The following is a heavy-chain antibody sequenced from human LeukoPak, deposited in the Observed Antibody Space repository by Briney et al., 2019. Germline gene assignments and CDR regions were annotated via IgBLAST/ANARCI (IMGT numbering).Heavy chain of an antibody. CDR1: GASISSYY. CDR3: ASRSKWEHIDY. Sequence: SESVSLTCTVSGASISSYYWSWIRQPAGKGLEWIGRIYTSGSTNYNPSLKSRVTISVDTSKNQFSLKLSSVTAADTAVYYCASRSKWEHIDYWGQGTLVTVSS. J-gene: IGHJ4*02. D-gene: IGHD1-26*01. V-gene: IGHV4-4*07. CDR2: IYTSGST.